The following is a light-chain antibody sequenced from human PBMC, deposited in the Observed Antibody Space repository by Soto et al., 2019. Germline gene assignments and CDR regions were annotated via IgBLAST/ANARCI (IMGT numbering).Light chain of an antibody. V-gene: IGKV3-20*01. Sequence: IVFTHTPGTLLSSALYIATRLFRSSQFISSRNLAWYQQRPGQAPRLFIYGASTRATGIPDRFSGSGSGTDFTLTITPLEPEDFAVYFCQQYDRSPVNLGEGTRPAIK. CDR3: QQYDRSPVN. CDR1: QFISSRN. J-gene: IGKJ5*01. CDR2: GAS.